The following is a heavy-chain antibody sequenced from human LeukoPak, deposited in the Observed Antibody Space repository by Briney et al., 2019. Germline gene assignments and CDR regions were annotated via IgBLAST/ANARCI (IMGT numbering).Heavy chain of an antibody. CDR1: GGSISSGSYY. J-gene: IGHJ4*02. CDR2: IYISGST. D-gene: IGHD3-3*01. V-gene: IGHV4-61*02. CDR3: ATGSGYHTPAFDY. Sequence: SQTLSLTCTVSGGSISSGSYYWSWIRQPAGKGLEWIGRIYISGSTNSNPSLKSRVTISVDKSKNQFSLKLSSVTAADTAVYYCATGSGYHTPAFDYWGQGTLVTVSS.